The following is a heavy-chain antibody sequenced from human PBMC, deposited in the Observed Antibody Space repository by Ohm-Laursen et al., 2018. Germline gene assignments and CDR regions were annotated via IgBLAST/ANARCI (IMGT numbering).Heavy chain of an antibody. CDR1: GFTVSSNY. Sequence: SLRLSCSASGFTVSSNYMSWVRQAPGKGLEWVSVIYSGGSTYYADSVKGRFTISRDNSKNTLHLQMNSLRAEDTAVYYCARDLGSGWTSDAFDIWGQGTMVTVSS. CDR3: ARDLGSGWTSDAFDI. CDR2: IYSGGST. V-gene: IGHV3-66*01. D-gene: IGHD6-19*01. J-gene: IGHJ3*02.